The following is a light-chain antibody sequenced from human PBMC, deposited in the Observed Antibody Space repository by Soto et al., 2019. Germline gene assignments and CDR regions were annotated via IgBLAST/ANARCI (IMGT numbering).Light chain of an antibody. CDR1: SSDVGGSNH. Sequence: QSVLTLARSVSASPGQSITISCTGSSSDVGGSNHVSWYQHHPGKAPKFIIYDVTKRPSGVPDRFSGSKSGNTASLTISGLQAEDEADYYCCSYAGTYTFVFGTGTKVTVL. CDR2: DVT. CDR3: CSYAGTYTFV. V-gene: IGLV2-11*01. J-gene: IGLJ1*01.